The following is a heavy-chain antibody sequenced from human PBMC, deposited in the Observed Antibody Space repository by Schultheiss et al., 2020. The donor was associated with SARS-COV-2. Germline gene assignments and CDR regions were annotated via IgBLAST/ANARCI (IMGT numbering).Heavy chain of an antibody. CDR3: ARETYYYDSSGYYARAFDI. J-gene: IGHJ3*02. D-gene: IGHD3-22*01. Sequence: ASVKVSCKASGYTFTSYGISWVRQAPGQGLEWMGWINPNSGGTNYAQKFQGRVTMTRDTSISTAYMELSRLRSDDTAVYYCARETYYYDSSGYYARAFDIWGQGTMVTVSS. CDR2: INPNSGGT. V-gene: IGHV1-2*02. CDR1: GYTFTSYG.